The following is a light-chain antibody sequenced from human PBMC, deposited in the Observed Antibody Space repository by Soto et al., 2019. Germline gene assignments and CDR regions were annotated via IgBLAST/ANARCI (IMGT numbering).Light chain of an antibody. J-gene: IGLJ2*01. CDR3: SSFAGGGNPVL. Sequence: QSVLTQPPSASGSLGQSVTISCTGTSSDVGGFNYVSWHQQHPGKAPKVMIYEVTKRPPGVPDRISCSKYGNTASLTVSGLHSEDEADYYCSSFAGGGNPVLLGGGTKLTVL. CDR1: SSDVGGFNY. CDR2: EVT. V-gene: IGLV2-8*01.